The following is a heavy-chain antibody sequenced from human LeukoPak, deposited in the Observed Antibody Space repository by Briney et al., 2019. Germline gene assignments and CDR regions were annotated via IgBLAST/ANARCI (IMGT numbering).Heavy chain of an antibody. CDR2: MNPNSGNT. D-gene: IGHD5-24*01. Sequence: ASVKVSCKASGYTFTSYDINWVRQATGQGLEWMGWMNPNSGNTGYAQKFQGRVTMTRNTSISTAYMELSSLRSEDTAVYYCARINGCKKKGPIGLTDYWGQGTLVTVSS. J-gene: IGHJ4*02. CDR3: ARINGCKKKGPIGLTDY. CDR1: GYTFTSYD. V-gene: IGHV1-8*01.